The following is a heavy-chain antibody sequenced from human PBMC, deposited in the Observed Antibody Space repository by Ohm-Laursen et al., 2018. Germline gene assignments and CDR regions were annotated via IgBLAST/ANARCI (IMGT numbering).Heavy chain of an antibody. J-gene: IGHJ4*02. CDR1: GFSLSTSGVG. D-gene: IGHD3-10*01. V-gene: IGHV2-5*01. CDR3: AHREMLRGVITY. CDR2: IYWNDDK. Sequence: TQTLTLTCTASGFSLSTSGVGVGWIRQPPGKALEWLALIYWNDDKRYSPSLKSRLTITKDTSKNQVVLTMTNMDPVDTATYYGAHREMLRGVITYWGQGTLVTVSS.